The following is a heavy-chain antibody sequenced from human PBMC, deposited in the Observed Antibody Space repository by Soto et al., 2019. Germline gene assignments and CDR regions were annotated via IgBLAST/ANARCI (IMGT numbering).Heavy chain of an antibody. CDR3: ARYSIFGVVLMGWFDP. Sequence: PSETLSLTCTVSGASLSTSDYYWGWIRRPPGKGLEWIGTIYYSGNTFYNPSLKSRITLSVDTSKNQFSVRLTSVTAADTAIYYCARYSIFGVVLMGWFDPWGQGTLVTVSS. J-gene: IGHJ5*02. CDR2: IYYSGNT. CDR1: GASLSTSDYY. V-gene: IGHV4-39*01. D-gene: IGHD3-3*01.